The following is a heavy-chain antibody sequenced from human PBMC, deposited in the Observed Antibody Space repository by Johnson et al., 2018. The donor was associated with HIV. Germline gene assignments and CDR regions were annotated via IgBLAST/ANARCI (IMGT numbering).Heavy chain of an antibody. CDR3: AKDLGGSKTDEWGTDYYEFWNSSPVQVPRVVVGAFDI. CDR1: GFTFRSFA. Sequence: QVQLVESGGGVVQPGRSLRLSCTASGFTFRSFAMHWVRQAPGKGLEWVALISYDGSNKYYADSVKGRFTISRDNSKNTLYLQMNSLTSEETAVYYCAKDLGGSKTDEWGTDYYEFWNSSPVQVPRVVVGAFDIWGHGTMVTVSS. CDR2: ISYDGSNK. D-gene: IGHD3-3*01. V-gene: IGHV3-30*18. J-gene: IGHJ3*02.